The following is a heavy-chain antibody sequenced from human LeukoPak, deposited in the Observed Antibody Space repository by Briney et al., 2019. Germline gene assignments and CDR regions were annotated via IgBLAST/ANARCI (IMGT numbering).Heavy chain of an antibody. CDR3: ARGERFSNWFDP. J-gene: IGHJ5*02. CDR1: GGSFSGYY. CDR2: INHSGST. D-gene: IGHD3-3*01. Sequence: SETLSLTCAVYGGSFSGYYWSWIRQPPGKGLEWIGEINHSGSTNYNPSLKSRVTISVDTSKNQFSLKLSSVTAADTAVYYCARGERFSNWFDPWGQGTLVTVSS. V-gene: IGHV4-34*01.